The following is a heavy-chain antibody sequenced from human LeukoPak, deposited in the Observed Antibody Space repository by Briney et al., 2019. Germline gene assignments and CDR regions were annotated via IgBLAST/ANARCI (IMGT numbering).Heavy chain of an antibody. D-gene: IGHD7-27*01. Sequence: PGGSLRLSCAASGFTFSSYWMYWVRQAPGKGLVWVSRIYTDGSSTSYADSVKGRFTISRDNAKNTLYLQVNSLRAEDTAVYYCARRIASTWGSIDYWGQGTLVTVSS. CDR1: GFTFSSYW. CDR2: IYTDGSST. CDR3: ARRIASTWGSIDY. V-gene: IGHV3-74*01. J-gene: IGHJ4*02.